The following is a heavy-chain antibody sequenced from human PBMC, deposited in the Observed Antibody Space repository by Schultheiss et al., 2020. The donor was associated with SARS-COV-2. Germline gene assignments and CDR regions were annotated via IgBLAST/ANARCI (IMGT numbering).Heavy chain of an antibody. Sequence: GESLKISCAASGFTFSNAWMSWVRQAPGKGPEWVGRIASKTEGGATDYAAPVKGRFTIARDDSENRLYLHMNNLKTEDTAVYYCTHYSSGWWWGQGTLVTVSS. CDR1: GFTFSNAW. D-gene: IGHD6-19*01. V-gene: IGHV3-15*04. CDR3: THYSSGWW. CDR2: IASKTEGGAT. J-gene: IGHJ4*02.